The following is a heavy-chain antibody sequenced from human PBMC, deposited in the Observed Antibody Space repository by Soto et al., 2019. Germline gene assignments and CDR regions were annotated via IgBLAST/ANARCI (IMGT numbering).Heavy chain of an antibody. CDR2: INPGGREK. D-gene: IGHD3-10*01. V-gene: IGHV3-7*01. J-gene: IGHJ3*02. Sequence: GSLRLSCAASGLTFGSYWMSWVRQAPGKGLEWVANINPGGREKNYVDSVKGRFSISRDDAEKSHHLQMNSLRVEDTAVYYCAKYGSGSYGAYALDIWGQGTMVTVSS. CDR3: AKYGSGSYGAYALDI. CDR1: GLTFGSYW.